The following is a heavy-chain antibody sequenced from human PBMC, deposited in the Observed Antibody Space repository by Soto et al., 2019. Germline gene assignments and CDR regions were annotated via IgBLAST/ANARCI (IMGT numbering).Heavy chain of an antibody. CDR2: IYPGDSDT. V-gene: IGHV5-51*01. CDR3: ARFNIVVVPAAMREYYYYMDV. Sequence: GESLKISCKGSGYSFTSYWIGWVRQMPGKGLEWMGIIYPGDSDTRYSPSFQGQVTISADKSISTAYLQWSSLKASDTAMYYCARFNIVVVPAAMREYYYYMDVWGKGTTVTVSS. CDR1: GYSFTSYW. J-gene: IGHJ6*03. D-gene: IGHD2-2*01.